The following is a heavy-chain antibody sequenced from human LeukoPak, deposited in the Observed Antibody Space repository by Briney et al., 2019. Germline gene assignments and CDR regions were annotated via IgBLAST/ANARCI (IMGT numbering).Heavy chain of an antibody. CDR1: GYTFTGYY. CDR3: ARDLGPEPPID. J-gene: IGHJ4*02. CDR2: INPNSGGT. D-gene: IGHD1-14*01. Sequence: ASVKVSCKASGYTFTGYYMHWVRQAPGQGLEWMGWINPNSGGTNYAQKFQGRVTMTRDTSISTASMELSSLKPDDTAVYYCARDLGPEPPIDWGQGTLVTVSS. V-gene: IGHV1-2*02.